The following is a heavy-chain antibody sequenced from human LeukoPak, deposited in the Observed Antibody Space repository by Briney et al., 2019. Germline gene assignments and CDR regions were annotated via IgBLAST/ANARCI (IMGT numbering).Heavy chain of an antibody. Sequence: KPSETLSLTCTVSGDSISRSSYYWDWIRQPPGEGLEWIGSIYYRGSTYYNPSLKSRVTISGDTSKNKFSLKLTSVTAADTAVYYCARGRLGYSSIRHWGQETLVTVSS. V-gene: IGHV4-39*07. CDR3: ARGRLGYSSIRH. D-gene: IGHD5-18*01. CDR1: GDSISRSSYY. J-gene: IGHJ4*02. CDR2: IYYRGST.